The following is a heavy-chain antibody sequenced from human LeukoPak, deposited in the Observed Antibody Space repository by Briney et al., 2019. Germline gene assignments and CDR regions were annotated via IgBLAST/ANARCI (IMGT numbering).Heavy chain of an antibody. CDR2: INGDGGNT. CDR1: GLAFRSDW. J-gene: IGHJ3*02. V-gene: IGHV3-74*01. CDR3: ARGSGSYSSDAFDI. D-gene: IGHD3-10*01. Sequence: GGSLRLSCAASGLAFRSDWMDCGRQTPGKGLGWVSGINGDGGNTTYADSVKGRFNTSRDTAKNTLYLQMISLRADDTAVYYCARGSGSYSSDAFDIWGKGTMVTVSS.